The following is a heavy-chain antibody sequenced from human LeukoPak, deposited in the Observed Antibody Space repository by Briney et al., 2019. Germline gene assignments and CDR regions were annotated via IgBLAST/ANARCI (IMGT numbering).Heavy chain of an antibody. D-gene: IGHD3-3*01. CDR3: ARCNTIFGGVIITFLGY. CDR2: ISYDGSNK. V-gene: IGHV3-30-3*01. Sequence: GGSLRLSCAASGFTFSSYAMHWVRQAPGKGLEWVAVISYDGSNKYYADSVKGRFTISRDNSKNTLYLQMNSLRAEDTAVYYCARCNTIFGGVIITFLGYWGQGTLVTVSS. J-gene: IGHJ4*02. CDR1: GFTFSSYA.